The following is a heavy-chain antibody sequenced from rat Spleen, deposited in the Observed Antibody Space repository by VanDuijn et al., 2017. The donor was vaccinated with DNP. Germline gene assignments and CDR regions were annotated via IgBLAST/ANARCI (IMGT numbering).Heavy chain of an antibody. CDR1: GFTFSDYA. CDR2: ISYDGSRS. Sequence: EVQLVESGGGLVQPGRSLKLSCAASGFTFSDYAMAWVRQAPKKGLEWVATISYDGSRSYYRDSVKGRFTISRDDSRSTLYLQMDSLRSEETATYYCARALPGFNYFDYWGQGVMVTVSA. J-gene: IGHJ2*01. D-gene: IGHD1-4*01. CDR3: ARALPGFNYFDY. V-gene: IGHV5-7*01.